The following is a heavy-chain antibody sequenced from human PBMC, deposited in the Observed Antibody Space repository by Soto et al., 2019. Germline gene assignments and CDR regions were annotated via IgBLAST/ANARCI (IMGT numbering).Heavy chain of an antibody. J-gene: IGHJ6*02. CDR1: GGSISSSNW. V-gene: IGHV4-4*02. CDR2: IYHSGST. CDR3: ASLTRMVTYYYGSGSRSHYYYGMDV. D-gene: IGHD3-10*01. Sequence: QVQLQESGPGLVKPSGTLSLTCAVSGGSISSSNWWSWVRQPPGKGLEWIGEIYHSGSTNYNPSLSSRVTISVDNSKNQFSLKLSSVTAADTAVYYCASLTRMVTYYYGSGSRSHYYYGMDVWGQGTTVTVSS.